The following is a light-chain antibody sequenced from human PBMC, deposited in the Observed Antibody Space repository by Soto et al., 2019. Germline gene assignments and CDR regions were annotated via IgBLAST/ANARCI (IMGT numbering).Light chain of an antibody. V-gene: IGKV3-15*01. CDR2: RAS. Sequence: MVMTQSPATLSVSPGERATLSCRASQNIYSNVAWYQQRPGQAPRLLIYRASTRATGIPARFSGSGSGTEFTLTISSLQSEDFTVYSCLQYHNLWAFGQGTKVEIK. CDR1: QNIYSN. CDR3: LQYHNLWA. J-gene: IGKJ1*01.